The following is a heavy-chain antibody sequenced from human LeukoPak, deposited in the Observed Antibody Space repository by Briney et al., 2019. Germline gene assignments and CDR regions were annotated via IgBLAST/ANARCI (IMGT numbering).Heavy chain of an antibody. Sequence: SETLSLICNVFGGSINDPNYCWGWIRQSPGRTLEWIGSLFYDGTSYYNPSLKSRVTISVDTSKNQFSLKLSSVTAADTAVYYCARGRFDGGYCSGGSCYRQYYFDYWGQGTLVTVSS. J-gene: IGHJ4*02. CDR2: LFYDGTS. V-gene: IGHV4-39*07. CDR3: ARGRFDGGYCSGGSCYRQYYFDY. CDR1: GGSINDPNYC. D-gene: IGHD2-15*01.